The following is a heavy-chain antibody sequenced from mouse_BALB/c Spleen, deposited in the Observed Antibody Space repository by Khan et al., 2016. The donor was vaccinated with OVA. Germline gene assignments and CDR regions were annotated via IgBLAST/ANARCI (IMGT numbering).Heavy chain of an antibody. V-gene: IGHV9-2-1*01. CDR1: GYTFTDYS. CDR3: ARNFLYYCGSGPFAY. Sequence: QIQLVQSGPELKKPGETVKISCKASGYTFTDYSMHWVKQAPGKGLKWMGWINTETGEPTYADDFKGRFAFSLDTSASTAYLQINNLKDEDTATYFCARNFLYYCGSGPFAYWGQGTLVTVSA. CDR2: INTETGEP. J-gene: IGHJ3*01. D-gene: IGHD1-1*01.